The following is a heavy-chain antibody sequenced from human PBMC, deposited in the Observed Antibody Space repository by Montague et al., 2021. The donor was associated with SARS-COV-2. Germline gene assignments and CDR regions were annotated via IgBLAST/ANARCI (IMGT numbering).Heavy chain of an antibody. CDR3: ARDRDWDDWCGMDV. J-gene: IGHJ6*02. CDR2: ISSSGGGSTK. CDR1: GFIFSSYE. Sequence: SLRLSCAASGFIFSSYEMNWVRQAPGKGLEWISYISSSGGGSTKHYTXSVKGRFTISRGNAKNSLYLQMNSLRVEDTAIYYCARDRDWDDWCGMDVWGQGTTVTVPS. V-gene: IGHV3-48*03. D-gene: IGHD2-21*01.